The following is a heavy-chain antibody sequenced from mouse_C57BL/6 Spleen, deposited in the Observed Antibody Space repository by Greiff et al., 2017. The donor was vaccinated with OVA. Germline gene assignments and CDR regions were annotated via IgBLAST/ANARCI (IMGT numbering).Heavy chain of an antibody. J-gene: IGHJ2*01. CDR3: ARKEYTLAYYLDD. CDR2: IYPSDSET. D-gene: IGHD6-1*01. V-gene: IGHV1-61*01. Sequence: QVQLQQPGAELVRPGSSVKLSCKASGYTFTSYWMDWVKQRPGQGLEWIGNIYPSDSETHYNQKFKDKATLTVDKSSRTAYMQLSSLTSEDSAVDYCARKEYTLAYYLDDWGQGTTLTVSS. CDR1: GYTFTSYW.